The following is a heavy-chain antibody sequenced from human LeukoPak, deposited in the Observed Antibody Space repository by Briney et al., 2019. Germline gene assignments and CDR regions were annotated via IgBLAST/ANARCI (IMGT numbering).Heavy chain of an antibody. CDR3: ARGLYDSSGYYYAGTHFDY. V-gene: IGHV4-39*07. CDR2: IYYSGST. J-gene: IGHJ4*02. CDR1: GGSISSSSYY. Sequence: SETLSLTCTVSGGSISSSSYYWGWIRQPPGKGLEWIGSIYYSGSTYYNPSLKSRVTISVDTSKNQFSLKLSSVTAADTAVYYCARGLYDSSGYYYAGTHFDYWGQGTLVTVSS. D-gene: IGHD3-22*01.